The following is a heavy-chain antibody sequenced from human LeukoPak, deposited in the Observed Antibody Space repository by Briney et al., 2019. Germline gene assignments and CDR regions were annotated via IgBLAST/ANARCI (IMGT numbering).Heavy chain of an antibody. D-gene: IGHD3-10*01. J-gene: IGHJ4*02. CDR3: ARGGNRFGGFYFDY. CDR2: IHHSGRS. V-gene: IGHV4-31*03. CDR1: ADSLSSGGHY. Sequence: SETLSLTCTVSADSLSSGGHYWAWIRQFPGKGLESIGFIHHSGRSRHNPSLKDRVAISVDTSRKQFAPKLSSVTAADTAMYYCARGGNRFGGFYFDYWGQGIQVIVSS.